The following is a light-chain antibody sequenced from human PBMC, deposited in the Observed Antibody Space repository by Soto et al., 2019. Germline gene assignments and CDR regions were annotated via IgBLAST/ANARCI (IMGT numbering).Light chain of an antibody. CDR2: GAS. Sequence: EIVMTQSPATLSVSPGERATLSCRASQRVSSNLAWYQQKPGQAPRVLIYGASTRASGIPASFSGSGSGTEFTLTASRLQSEDFAVYYCQQYNDWPLTFGGGNKVEIK. CDR1: QRVSSN. J-gene: IGKJ4*01. V-gene: IGKV3-15*01. CDR3: QQYNDWPLT.